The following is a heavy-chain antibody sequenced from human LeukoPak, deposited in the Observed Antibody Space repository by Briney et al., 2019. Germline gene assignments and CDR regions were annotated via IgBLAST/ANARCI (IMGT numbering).Heavy chain of an antibody. Sequence: SETLSLTCAAYGGSFSGYYWSWIRQPPGKGLEWIGEINHSGSTNYNPSLKSRVTISVDTSKNQFSLKLSSVTAADTAVYYCAREAAAGTFYYYYYMDVWGKGTTVTVSS. CDR2: INHSGST. CDR1: GGSFSGYY. V-gene: IGHV4-34*01. D-gene: IGHD6-13*01. CDR3: AREAAAGTFYYYYYMDV. J-gene: IGHJ6*03.